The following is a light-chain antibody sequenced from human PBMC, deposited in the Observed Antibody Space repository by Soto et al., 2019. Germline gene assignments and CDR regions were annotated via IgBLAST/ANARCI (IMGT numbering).Light chain of an antibody. J-gene: IGKJ2*01. CDR2: GAS. CDR1: QSVSSN. V-gene: IGKV3-15*01. Sequence: EIVMTQSPDTLSVSPGERATLSCRASQSVSSNLAWYQQKPGQAPRLLIYGASTRATGIPARFSGSGSGTEFTLNISSLQSEELAVFHCQQYNNWPYTFGQGTKLEIK. CDR3: QQYNNWPYT.